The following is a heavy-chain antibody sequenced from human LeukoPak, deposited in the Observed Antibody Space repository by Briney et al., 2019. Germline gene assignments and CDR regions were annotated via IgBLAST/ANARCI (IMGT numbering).Heavy chain of an antibody. CDR1: GVSISSYY. V-gene: IGHV4-59*01. CDR3: ARWYYDSSGYRYFDY. J-gene: IGHJ4*02. CDR2: IDYSGNT. D-gene: IGHD3-22*01. Sequence: PSETLSLTCTVSGVSISSYYWTWIRQPPGKGLEWIGNIDYSGNTKYNPSLKSRVTVSVDTSKNQFSLKLSSVTAADTAVYYCARWYYDSSGYRYFDYWGQGTLVTVSS.